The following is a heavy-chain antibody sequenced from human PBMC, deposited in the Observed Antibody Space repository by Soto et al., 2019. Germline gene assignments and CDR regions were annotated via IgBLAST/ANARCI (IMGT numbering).Heavy chain of an antibody. V-gene: IGHV4-34*01. CDR1: GGSFSGYY. CDR3: ARLEGLATISYYFDF. J-gene: IGHJ4*02. Sequence: LEILSLTCAVYGGSFSGYYWSWIRQPPGKGLEWIGEINHSGSTNYNPSLKSRVTISVDTSKNQFSLKLSSVTAADSAVYFCARLEGLATISYYFDFWGPGALVTVSS. D-gene: IGHD3-9*01. CDR2: INHSGST.